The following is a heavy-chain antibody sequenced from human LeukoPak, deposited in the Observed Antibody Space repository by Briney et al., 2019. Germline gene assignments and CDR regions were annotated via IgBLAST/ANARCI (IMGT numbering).Heavy chain of an antibody. CDR1: GASISSGGYY. V-gene: IGHV4-31*03. CDR2: TYYSGKT. J-gene: IGHJ4*02. CDR3: ARGDGRFLEWLTFDY. D-gene: IGHD3-3*01. Sequence: SQTLSLTCTVSGASISSGGYYWSWIRQYPGEDLEWIGLTYYSGKTYYNPSLQSRVTISMDTAKNQFSLKLSSVTAADTAVYYCARGDGRFLEWLTFDYWGQGTLVTVSS.